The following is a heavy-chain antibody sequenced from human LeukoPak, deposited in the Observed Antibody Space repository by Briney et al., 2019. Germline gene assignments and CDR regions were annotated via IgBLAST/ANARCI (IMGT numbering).Heavy chain of an antibody. V-gene: IGHV3-30*18. CDR1: GFTFSSYG. D-gene: IGHD6-6*01. Sequence: GGSLRLSCAASGFTFSSYGMHWVRQAPGKGLEWVAVISYDGSNKYYADSVKGRFTIFRDNSKNTLYLQMNSLRAEDTAVYYCAKLGIAARNFDYWGQGTLVTVSS. J-gene: IGHJ4*02. CDR2: ISYDGSNK. CDR3: AKLGIAARNFDY.